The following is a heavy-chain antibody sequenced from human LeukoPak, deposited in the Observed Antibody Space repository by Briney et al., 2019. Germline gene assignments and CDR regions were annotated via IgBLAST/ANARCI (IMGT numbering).Heavy chain of an antibody. J-gene: IGHJ4*02. CDR1: GFTFNSYG. Sequence: GGSLRLSCAASGFTFNSYGIHWVRQAPGKGLEWVAFIWYDGSNKYYADSVKGRFTISRDNSKNTLYLQMNSLRAEDTAVYYCARPRTTRGFDYWRQGTLVTVST. CDR2: IWYDGSNK. V-gene: IGHV3-33*01. D-gene: IGHD4-17*01. CDR3: ARPRTTRGFDY.